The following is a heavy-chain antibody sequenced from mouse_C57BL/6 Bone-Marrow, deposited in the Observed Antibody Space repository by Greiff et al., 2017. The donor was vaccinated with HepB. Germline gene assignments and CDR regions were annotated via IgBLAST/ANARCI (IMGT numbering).Heavy chain of an antibody. D-gene: IGHD4-1*01. CDR3: ARELGRGAY. CDR2: IHPNSGST. Sequence: VQLQESGAELVKPGASVKLSCKASGYTFTSYWMHWVKQRPGQGLEWIGMIHPNSGSTNYNEKFKSKATLTVDKSSSTAYMQLSSLTSEDSAVYYCARELGRGAYWGQGTLVTVSA. V-gene: IGHV1-64*01. CDR1: GYTFTSYW. J-gene: IGHJ3*01.